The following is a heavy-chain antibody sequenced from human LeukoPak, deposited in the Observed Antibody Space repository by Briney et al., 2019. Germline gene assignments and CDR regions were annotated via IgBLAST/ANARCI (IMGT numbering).Heavy chain of an antibody. J-gene: IGHJ4*02. CDR3: ALLAVASDFDY. D-gene: IGHD6-19*01. CDR2: IGSSGTTI. V-gene: IGHV3-48*03. Sequence: GGSLRLSCAVSGFPFSIYEMNWVRQAPGKGLEWVSSIGSSGTTIYYADSVKGRFSISRDNAKSSLYLQMNSLRVEDTAVYYCALLAVASDFDYWGQGALVTVSS. CDR1: GFPFSIYE.